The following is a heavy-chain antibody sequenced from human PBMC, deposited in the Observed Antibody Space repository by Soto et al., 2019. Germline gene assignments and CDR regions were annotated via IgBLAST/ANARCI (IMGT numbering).Heavy chain of an antibody. V-gene: IGHV4-39*01. CDR1: GGSISSSSYY. D-gene: IGHD3-16*01. J-gene: IGHJ5*02. CDR3: ARRLRLGEVS. Sequence: SETLSLTCTVSGGSISSSSYYWGWIRQPPGKGLEWIGSIYYSGSSYYNPSLKIPVTISVYTSKNQFSLNLGSVTAAATYVYYCARRLRLGEVSWGQGTLVTVSS. CDR2: IYYSGSS.